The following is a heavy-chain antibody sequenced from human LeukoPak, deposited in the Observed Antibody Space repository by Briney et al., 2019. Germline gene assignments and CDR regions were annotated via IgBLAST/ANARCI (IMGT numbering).Heavy chain of an antibody. CDR1: GYTFTSYD. Sequence: ASVKVSCKASGYTFTSYDINWVGQATGQGLEWMGWMNPNSGNTGYAQKFQGRVTMTRNTSISTAYMELSSLRSEDTAVYYCARVRPRWRLIAVAVVLDYWGQGTLVTVSS. V-gene: IGHV1-8*01. J-gene: IGHJ4*02. CDR3: ARVRPRWRLIAVAVVLDY. D-gene: IGHD6-19*01. CDR2: MNPNSGNT.